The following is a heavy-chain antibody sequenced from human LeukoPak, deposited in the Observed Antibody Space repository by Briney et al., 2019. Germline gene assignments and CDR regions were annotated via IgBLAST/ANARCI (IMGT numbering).Heavy chain of an antibody. V-gene: IGHV4-39*07. CDR2: IYSSGST. CDR3: ARRVRYYGSGRGYFDY. D-gene: IGHD3-10*01. Sequence: SETLSLTCSVSGVSISSGSNYWGWIRQPPGKTLEWIGSIYSSGSTNYNPSLKSRVTISVDTSKNQFSLKLSSVTAADTAVYYCARRVRYYGSGRGYFDYWGQGTLVTVSS. CDR1: GVSISSGSNY. J-gene: IGHJ4*02.